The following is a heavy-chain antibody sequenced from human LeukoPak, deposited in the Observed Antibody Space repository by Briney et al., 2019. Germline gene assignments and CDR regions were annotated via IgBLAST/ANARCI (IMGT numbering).Heavy chain of an antibody. CDR3: AKDVEYVQWQEPDAFDI. CDR1: GFTFSSYA. Sequence: GGSLRLSCAASGFTFSSYAMSWVRQAPGKGLEWVSAISGSGGSTYYADSVKGRFTISRDNSKNTLYLQMNSLRAEDTAVYYCAKDVEYVQWQEPDAFDIWGQGTVVTVSS. CDR2: ISGSGGST. D-gene: IGHD6-19*01. J-gene: IGHJ3*02. V-gene: IGHV3-23*01.